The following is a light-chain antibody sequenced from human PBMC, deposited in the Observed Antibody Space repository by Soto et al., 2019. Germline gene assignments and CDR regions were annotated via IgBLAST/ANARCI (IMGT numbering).Light chain of an antibody. Sequence: ENVLTQSPVTLSLSPGERATLSCRASQSVTSNKVAWFQQKPAQAPRLLIRAASSRATGIPDRFSGSGSATDFTLTISRLEPEDFAVYYCQQYGSPPPYTFGQGTKLEIK. CDR1: QSVTSNK. CDR2: AAS. CDR3: QQYGSPPPYT. J-gene: IGKJ2*01. V-gene: IGKV3-20*01.